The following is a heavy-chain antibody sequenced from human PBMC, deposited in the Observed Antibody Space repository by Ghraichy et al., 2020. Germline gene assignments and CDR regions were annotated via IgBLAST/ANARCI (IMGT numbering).Heavy chain of an antibody. D-gene: IGHD6-19*01. CDR2: IWSDGSHK. CDR3: TRDPPGSGWSFDC. Sequence: GGSLRLSCAASGFDFTTHAMHWVRQAPGKGLEWVAMIWSDGSHKHCPDSVKGRFTIYRDNSKDTVYLEINSLRAEDSAMYYCTRDPPGSGWSFDCWGQGSLVTVSS. V-gene: IGHV3-33*01. CDR1: GFDFTTHA. J-gene: IGHJ4*02.